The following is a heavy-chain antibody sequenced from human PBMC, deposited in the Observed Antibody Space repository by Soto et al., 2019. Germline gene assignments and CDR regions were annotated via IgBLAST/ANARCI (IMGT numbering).Heavy chain of an antibody. Sequence: GGSLRLSCAASGFTFSSYAMSWVRQAPGKGLEWVSAISGSGGSTYYADSVKGRFTISRDNSKNTLYLQMNSLRAEDKAVYYCAKDPGMTTVTYDYMDVWGKGTTVTVSS. CDR1: GFTFSSYA. CDR3: AKDPGMTTVTYDYMDV. D-gene: IGHD4-17*01. J-gene: IGHJ6*03. CDR2: ISGSGGST. V-gene: IGHV3-23*01.